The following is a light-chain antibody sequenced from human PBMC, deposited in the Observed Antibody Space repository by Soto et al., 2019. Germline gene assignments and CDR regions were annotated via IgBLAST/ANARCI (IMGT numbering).Light chain of an antibody. Sequence: EIVLTQSPATLSLSPGERATLSCRASQSVSSYLAWYQQKPGQAPRLLIYDASNRATGIPARFSGSGSGTDFTLTISSLEPEDFVVYYCQQRSNLPPWTFGQGTKVEIK. J-gene: IGKJ1*01. CDR1: QSVSSY. CDR3: QQRSNLPPWT. CDR2: DAS. V-gene: IGKV3-11*01.